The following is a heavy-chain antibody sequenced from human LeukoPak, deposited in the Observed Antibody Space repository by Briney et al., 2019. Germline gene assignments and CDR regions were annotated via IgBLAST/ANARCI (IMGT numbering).Heavy chain of an antibody. D-gene: IGHD3-10*01. Sequence: GGSLRLSCAASGFTFSSYAMHWVRQAPGKGLEWVAVISYDGSNKYYADSVKGRFTISRDNSKNTLYLQMNSLRAEDTAVYYCARDISPPYGSGSYPDYWGQGTLVTVSS. V-gene: IGHV3-30*04. J-gene: IGHJ4*02. CDR1: GFTFSSYA. CDR3: ARDISPPYGSGSYPDY. CDR2: ISYDGSNK.